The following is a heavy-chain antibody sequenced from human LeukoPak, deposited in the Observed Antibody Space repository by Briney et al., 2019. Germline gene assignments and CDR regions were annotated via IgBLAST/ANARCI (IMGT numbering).Heavy chain of an antibody. CDR2: IYHSGST. J-gene: IGHJ3*02. Sequence: SETLSLTCAVSGGSISSSNWWSGVRPPPGKGLEWIGEIYHSGSTNYNPSLKSRVTISVDKSKNQFSLKLSSVTAADTAVYYCARVLHSGSDSSAFDIWGQGTMVTVSS. D-gene: IGHD1-26*01. V-gene: IGHV4-4*02. CDR3: ARVLHSGSDSSAFDI. CDR1: GGSISSSNW.